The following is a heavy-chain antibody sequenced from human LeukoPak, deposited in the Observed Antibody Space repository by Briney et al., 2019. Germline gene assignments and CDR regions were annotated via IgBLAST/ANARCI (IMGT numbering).Heavy chain of an antibody. Sequence: GASVKVSCKASGYTFTSYYMHRVRQAPGQGLEWMGIINPSGGSTSYAQKFQGRVSMTRDTSTSTVYMELSSLRSEDTAVYYCAREPSQPKGIAAHQTNYGMDVWGQGTAVTVSS. D-gene: IGHD6-6*01. CDR2: INPSGGST. V-gene: IGHV1-46*01. CDR1: GYTFTSYY. CDR3: AREPSQPKGIAAHQTNYGMDV. J-gene: IGHJ6*02.